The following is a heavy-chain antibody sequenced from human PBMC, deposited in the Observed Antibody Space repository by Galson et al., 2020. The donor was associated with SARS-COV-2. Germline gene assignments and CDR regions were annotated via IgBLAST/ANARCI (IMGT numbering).Heavy chain of an antibody. CDR1: GDTLTELS. Sequence: ASVKVSCKVGGDTLTELSMHWVRQAPGKGLEWMGGFNPEDGETIYSAKFQGRVTMTEDTFTDTASMELSSLKSEDTAVYYCATTDFRTRGVLNPGGWFFDLWGRGTLVTVSS. CDR3: ATTDFRTRGVLNPGGWFFDL. J-gene: IGHJ2*01. CDR2: FNPEDGET. D-gene: IGHD3-10*01. V-gene: IGHV1-24*01.